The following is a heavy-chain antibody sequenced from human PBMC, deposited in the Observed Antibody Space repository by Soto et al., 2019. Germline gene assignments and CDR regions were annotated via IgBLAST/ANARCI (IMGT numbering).Heavy chain of an antibody. CDR3: ATRSSDYYFY. CDR1: GLTLSNYE. D-gene: IGHD4-17*01. CDR2: ISIGARSI. V-gene: IGHV3-48*03. J-gene: IGHJ4*02. Sequence: PGGPLRLSCAASGLTLSNYETDWVRQAPGKGLEWIAYISIGARSIHYADSVRGRLTISRDDAENSVFLQMDRLSAEDTAVYFCATRSSDYYFYWGQGALVTVSS.